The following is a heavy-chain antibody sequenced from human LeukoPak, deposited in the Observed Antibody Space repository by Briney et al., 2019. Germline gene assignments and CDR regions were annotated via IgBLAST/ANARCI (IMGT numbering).Heavy chain of an antibody. V-gene: IGHV4-34*01. CDR2: INHSGST. D-gene: IGHD3-22*01. CDR1: GGSFSGYY. CDR3: ARHSRAIVRYGMDV. J-gene: IGHJ6*02. Sequence: SETLSLTCAVYGGSFSGYYWSWIRQPPGKGLEWIGEINHSGSTNYNPSLKSRVTISVDTSKNQFSLKLSSVTAADTAVYYCARHSRAIVRYGMDVWGQGTTVTVSS.